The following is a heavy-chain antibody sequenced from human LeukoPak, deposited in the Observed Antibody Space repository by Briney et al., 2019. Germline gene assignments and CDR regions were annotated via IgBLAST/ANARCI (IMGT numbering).Heavy chain of an antibody. CDR1: GFTFSHDG. CDR3: GRGSGGNGYGYWGDY. Sequence: GGALRLSCAASGFTFSHDGMHSVRHAPGVGLGWGGVIWFNGGEIYNKDDVKGRFTISRDTYKSTLYPKMNNLRADDTAVYYCGRGSGGNGYGYWGDYWGQGTPVTVSS. J-gene: IGHJ4*02. V-gene: IGHV3-33*01. D-gene: IGHD2-15*01. CDR2: IWFNGGEI.